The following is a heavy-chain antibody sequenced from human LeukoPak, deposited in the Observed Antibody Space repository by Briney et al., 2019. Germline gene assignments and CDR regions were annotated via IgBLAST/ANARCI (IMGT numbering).Heavy chain of an antibody. Sequence: PGGSLRLSCAASGFTFSSSWMSWVRQAPGKGLEWVANIKEDESEKFYVDSVRGRFTISRDNAKNSLYLQMNSLRADDTAFYYCAKELTGWYFDLWGRGTLVTVSS. V-gene: IGHV3-7*01. CDR1: GFTFSSSW. CDR2: IKEDESEK. D-gene: IGHD1-14*01. J-gene: IGHJ2*01. CDR3: AKELTGWYFDL.